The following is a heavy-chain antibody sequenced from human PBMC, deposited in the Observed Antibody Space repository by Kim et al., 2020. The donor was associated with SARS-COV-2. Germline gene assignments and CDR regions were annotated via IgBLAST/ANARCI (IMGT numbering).Heavy chain of an antibody. D-gene: IGHD5-12*01. CDR3: AKFGKRWLQLQDAFDI. V-gene: IGHV3-23*01. Sequence: SGKGRFTISRDNSKNTLYLQMNSLRADDTAVYYCAKFGKRWLQLQDAFDIWGQGTMVTVSS. J-gene: IGHJ3*02.